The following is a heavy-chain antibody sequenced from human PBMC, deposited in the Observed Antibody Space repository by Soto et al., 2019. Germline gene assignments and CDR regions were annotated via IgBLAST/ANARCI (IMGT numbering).Heavy chain of an antibody. J-gene: IGHJ5*02. CDR2: IYYSGNT. Sequence: SSETLSLTCTVSGGSVSSGDYYWSWIRQPPGKGLEWIGYIYYSGNTNYNPSLKSRVIISVDTSKNLFSLKLTSVTAAATAGYYCARSPVGTSMIYWLDPWGQGTLVTVSS. CDR3: ARSPVGTSMIYWLDP. CDR1: GGSVSSGDYY. V-gene: IGHV4-61*08. D-gene: IGHD3-16*01.